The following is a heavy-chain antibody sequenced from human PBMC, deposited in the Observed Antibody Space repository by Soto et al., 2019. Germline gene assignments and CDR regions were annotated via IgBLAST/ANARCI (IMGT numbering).Heavy chain of an antibody. CDR2: INHSGST. Sequence: QVQLQQWGAGLLKPSETLSLTCAVYGGSFSGYYWSWIRQPPGKGLEWIGEINHSGSTNYNPSLKSRVTISVDPSKNQFSLKLSSVTAADTAVYYCARAPAVLRGQQLNYYGMDVWGQGTTVTVSS. D-gene: IGHD6-13*01. CDR1: GGSFSGYY. J-gene: IGHJ6*02. CDR3: ARAPAVLRGQQLNYYGMDV. V-gene: IGHV4-34*01.